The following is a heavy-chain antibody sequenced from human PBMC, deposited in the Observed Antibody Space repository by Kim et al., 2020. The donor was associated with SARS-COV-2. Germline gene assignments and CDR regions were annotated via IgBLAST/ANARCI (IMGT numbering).Heavy chain of an antibody. Sequence: LKSRVTISVETSKNQFSLKLSSVTAADTAVYYCARGPCYYGSGSYCPFDYWGQGTLVTVSS. CDR3: ARGPCYYGSGSYCPFDY. V-gene: IGHV4-34*01. D-gene: IGHD3-10*01. J-gene: IGHJ4*02.